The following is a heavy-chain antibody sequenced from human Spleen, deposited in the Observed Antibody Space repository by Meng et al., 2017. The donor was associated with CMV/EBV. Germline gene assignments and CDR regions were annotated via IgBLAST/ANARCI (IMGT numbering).Heavy chain of an antibody. V-gene: IGHV4-59*01. CDR2: IYYSGST. CDR3: ATESGSSRSYYYYGMAV. CDR1: GGSISSDY. Sequence: GSLRLSCTVSGGSISSDYWSWIRQPPGKGLEWIGYIYYSGSTNYNPSLKSRVNISVDTSKNQFSLKLSSVIAADTAVYYCATESGSSRSYYYYGMAVWGQGTTVTVSS. J-gene: IGHJ6*02. D-gene: IGHD6-6*01.